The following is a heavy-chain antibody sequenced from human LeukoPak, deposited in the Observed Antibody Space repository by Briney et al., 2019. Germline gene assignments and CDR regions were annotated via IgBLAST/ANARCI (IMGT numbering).Heavy chain of an antibody. J-gene: IGHJ4*02. CDR1: GGTFSRYG. CDR3: AREWDYESSGFFYSY. Sequence: SVKVSCKASGGTFSRYGISWVRQARGQGLEWMGGIVPLFGTPNYAQRFQGRVTITADDSTSTVYVELSSLRSDDTAVYYCAREWDYESSGFFYSYWGQGTLVTVSS. D-gene: IGHD3-22*01. CDR2: IVPLFGTP. V-gene: IGHV1-69*13.